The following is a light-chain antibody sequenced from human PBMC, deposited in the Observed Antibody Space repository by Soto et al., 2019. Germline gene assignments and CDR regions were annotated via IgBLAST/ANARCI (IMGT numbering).Light chain of an antibody. Sequence: IQVTQSPSSLSASVGDRVTITCRASLDIRNELDWYQQKPGKAPKRLIYDASTLQDWVPSRFSGDGSGTEFTLTISSLQSEDFATYFSLQHKSYPWTFGQGTKV. CDR3: LQHKSYPWT. J-gene: IGKJ1*01. V-gene: IGKV1-17*01. CDR2: DAS. CDR1: LDIRNE.